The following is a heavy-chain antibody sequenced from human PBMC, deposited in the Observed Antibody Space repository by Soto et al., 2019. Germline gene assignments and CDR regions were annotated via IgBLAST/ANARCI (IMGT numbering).Heavy chain of an antibody. V-gene: IGHV1-3*01. CDR2: INAGNGNT. D-gene: IGHD3-16*01. Sequence: QVQLVQSGAEVQKPGASVKVSCKASGYTFTSYAIHWVRQAPGPRLEWMGWINAGNGNTQYSQKFQGRVTITRDTSESIAYKEGSSLRSADTALYYCAREQSGEIMTMTDAFDIWGQGTMVTVSS. CDR1: GYTFTSYA. CDR3: AREQSGEIMTMTDAFDI. J-gene: IGHJ3*02.